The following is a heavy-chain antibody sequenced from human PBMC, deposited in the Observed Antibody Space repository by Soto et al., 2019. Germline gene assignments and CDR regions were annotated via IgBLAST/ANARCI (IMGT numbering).Heavy chain of an antibody. CDR3: TTQEIVGATGY. V-gene: IGHV3-73*02. CDR1: GFTFSGSA. CDR2: IRSKANSYAT. J-gene: IGHJ4*02. Sequence: EVQLVESGGGLVQPGGSLKLSCAASGFTFSGSAMHWVRQASGKGLEWVGRIRSKANSYATAYAASVKGRFTISRDDSKNTAYLQMNSLKSEDTAVYYCTTQEIVGATGYWGQGTQVTVSS. D-gene: IGHD1-26*01.